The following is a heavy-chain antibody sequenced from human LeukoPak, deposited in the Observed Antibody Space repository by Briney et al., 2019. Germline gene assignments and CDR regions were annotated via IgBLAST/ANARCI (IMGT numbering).Heavy chain of an antibody. D-gene: IGHD5-18*01. CDR1: GFTFSSYG. CDR2: IRYDGSNK. J-gene: IGHJ4*02. CDR3: AKDGPRYSYGPTSIDY. V-gene: IGHV3-30*02. Sequence: PGGSLRLSCAVSGFTFSSYGMHWVRQAPGKGLEWVAFIRYDGSNKYYADSVKGRFTISRDNSKNTLYLQMNSLRAEDTAVYYCAKDGPRYSYGPTSIDYWGQGTLVTVSS.